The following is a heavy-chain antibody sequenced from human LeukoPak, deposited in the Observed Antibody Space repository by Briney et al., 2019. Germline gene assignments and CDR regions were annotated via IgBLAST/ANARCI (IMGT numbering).Heavy chain of an antibody. CDR1: GGSITSGDYY. CDR2: IYYSGST. D-gene: IGHD3-22*01. CDR3: AREVYYYDSSAYYYFDY. J-gene: IGHJ4*02. Sequence: PSETLSLTCTVSGGSITSGDYYWSWIRQPPGKGLGWIGYIYYSGSTYYNPSLKSRVTISVDTSKNQFSLKLSSVTAADTAVYYCAREVYYYDSSAYYYFDYWGQGTLVTVSS. V-gene: IGHV4-30-4*01.